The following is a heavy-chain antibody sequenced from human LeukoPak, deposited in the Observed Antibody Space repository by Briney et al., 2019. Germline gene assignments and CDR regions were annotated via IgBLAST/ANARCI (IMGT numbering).Heavy chain of an antibody. J-gene: IGHJ4*02. Sequence: SETLSLTCAVYGGSFSGYYWSWIRQPPGKGLEWIGEINHSGSTNYSPSLKSRVTISVDTSKNQFSLKLSSVTAADTAVYYCARDLYSSPFDYWGQGTLVTVSS. CDR2: INHSGST. V-gene: IGHV4-34*01. D-gene: IGHD6-13*01. CDR1: GGSFSGYY. CDR3: ARDLYSSPFDY.